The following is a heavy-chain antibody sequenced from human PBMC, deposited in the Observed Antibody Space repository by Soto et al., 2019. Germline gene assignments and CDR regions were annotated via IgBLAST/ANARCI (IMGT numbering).Heavy chain of an antibody. D-gene: IGHD7-27*01. Sequence: EVQLVESGGDLVQPGGSLRLSCAASGFTFTSYWMHWVRQAPGKGLVWVXXIXSDGSTTNYADSVKGRFTISRDNAKNTLYLQMNSLRADDTAVYYCARDLTAGDTYWGQGTLVTVSS. CDR2: IXSDGSTT. CDR1: GFTFTSYW. J-gene: IGHJ4*02. V-gene: IGHV3-74*01. CDR3: ARDLTAGDTY.